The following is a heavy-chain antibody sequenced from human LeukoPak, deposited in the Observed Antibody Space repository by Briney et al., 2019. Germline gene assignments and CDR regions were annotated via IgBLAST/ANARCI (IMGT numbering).Heavy chain of an antibody. V-gene: IGHV3-30*01. D-gene: IGHD1-1*01. CDR1: GFTFSSYA. J-gene: IGHJ4*02. CDR2: ISYDGSNK. CDR3: AGSPPRVSNWNDVVNYFDY. Sequence: PGGSLRLSCAASGFTFSSYAMHWVRQAPGKGLEWVAVISYDGSNKYYADSVKGRFTISRDNSKNTLYLQMNSLRAEDTAVYYCAGSPPRVSNWNDVVNYFDYWGQGTLVTVSS.